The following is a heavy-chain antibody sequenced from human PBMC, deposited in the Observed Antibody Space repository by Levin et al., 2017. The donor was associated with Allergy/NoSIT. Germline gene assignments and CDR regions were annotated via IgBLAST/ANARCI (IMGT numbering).Heavy chain of an antibody. J-gene: IGHJ4*02. Sequence: GGSLRLSCAASGFTFSNYWMFWVRQAPGKGLVWLSRISADGKIANYAGSVEGRLSVSRDNANNTAFLQIDSLRPDDTAVYYCGRGGTFGTYWGQGTLVIVSS. V-gene: IGHV3-74*01. D-gene: IGHD3/OR15-3a*01. CDR3: GRGGTFGTY. CDR2: ISADGKIA. CDR1: GFTFSNYW.